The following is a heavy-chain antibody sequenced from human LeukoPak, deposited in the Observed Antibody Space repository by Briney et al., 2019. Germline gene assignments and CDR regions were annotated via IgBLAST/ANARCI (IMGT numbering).Heavy chain of an antibody. Sequence: GGSLRLSCAASGFTSSSYWMNWIRQAPGKGLVWVSRVKSDGISTIYADSVKGRFTISRDNAKNTLYLQMNSLRAEDTGVYYCARLLQDGDAWYFDLWGRGTLVTVSS. D-gene: IGHD1-26*01. CDR3: ARLLQDGDAWYFDL. V-gene: IGHV3-74*01. CDR2: VKSDGIST. CDR1: GFTSSSYW. J-gene: IGHJ2*01.